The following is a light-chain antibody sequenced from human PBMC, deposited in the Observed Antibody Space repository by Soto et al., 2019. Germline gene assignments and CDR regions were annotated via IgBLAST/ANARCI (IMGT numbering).Light chain of an antibody. CDR3: QQYNDNWT. V-gene: IGKV1-5*03. Sequence: DIQMTQSPSTLSASVGDRVTITCRASQSISSWLAWYQQKPGQAPKLLIYKASNLQSGVPSRFRSSGSGTEFTLAISSLQPDDSATYYCQQYNDNWTFGQGTKVEIK. J-gene: IGKJ1*01. CDR2: KAS. CDR1: QSISSW.